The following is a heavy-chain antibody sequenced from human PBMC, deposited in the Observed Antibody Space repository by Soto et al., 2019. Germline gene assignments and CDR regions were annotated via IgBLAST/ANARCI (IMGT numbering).Heavy chain of an antibody. CDR3: ARSYGTMIVVVMGLDY. CDR1: GGTFSSYT. J-gene: IGHJ4*02. CDR2: IIPILGIA. V-gene: IGHV1-69*02. D-gene: IGHD3-22*01. Sequence: GASVKVSCKASGGTFSSYTISWVRQAPGQGLEWMGRIIPILGIANYAQKIQGRVTITADKSTSTAYMELSSLRSEDTAVYYCARSYGTMIVVVMGLDYWGQGTLVTVSS.